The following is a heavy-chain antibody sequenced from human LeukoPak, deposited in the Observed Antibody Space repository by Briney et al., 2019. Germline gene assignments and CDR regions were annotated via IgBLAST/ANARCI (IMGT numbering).Heavy chain of an antibody. CDR1: GYTFTSYD. CDR2: MNPNSGNT. D-gene: IGHD1-26*01. CDR3: ARDNGGSYYGGISDY. V-gene: IGHV1-8*01. Sequence: ASVKVSCKASGYTFTSYDINWVRQATGQGLEWMGWMNPNSGNTGYAQKFQGRVTMTRNTSISTAYMELSRLRSDDTAVYYCARDNGGSYYGGISDYWGQGTLVTVSS. J-gene: IGHJ4*02.